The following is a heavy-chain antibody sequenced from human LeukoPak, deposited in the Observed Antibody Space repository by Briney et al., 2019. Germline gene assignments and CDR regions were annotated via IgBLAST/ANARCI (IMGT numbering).Heavy chain of an antibody. Sequence: ASVKVSCKASGYTFTSYGISWVRQAPGQGLEWMGWISAYNGNTNYAQKLQGRVTMTTDTSTSTAYMELRSLRSDDTAVYYCARGLSKGRPEDWFDPWGQGTLVTVSS. CDR2: ISAYNGNT. V-gene: IGHV1-18*01. CDR3: ARGLSKGRPEDWFDP. J-gene: IGHJ5*02. D-gene: IGHD5/OR15-5a*01. CDR1: GYTFTSYG.